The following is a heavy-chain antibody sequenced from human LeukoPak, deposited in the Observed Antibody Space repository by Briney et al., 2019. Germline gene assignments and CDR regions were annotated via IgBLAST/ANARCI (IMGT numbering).Heavy chain of an antibody. CDR1: GGTFSSYA. CDR2: INPSGGST. J-gene: IGHJ4*02. Sequence: GASVKVSCKASGGTFSSYAISWVRQAPGQGLEWMGIINPSGGSTSYAQKFQGRVTMTRDTSTSTVYMELSSLRSEDTAVYYCAREGDTAMVTSLDYWGQGTLVTVSS. V-gene: IGHV1-46*01. CDR3: AREGDTAMVTSLDY. D-gene: IGHD5-18*01.